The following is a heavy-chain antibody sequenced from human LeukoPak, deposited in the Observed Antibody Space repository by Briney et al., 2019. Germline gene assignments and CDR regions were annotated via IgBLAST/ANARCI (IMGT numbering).Heavy chain of an antibody. D-gene: IGHD3-9*01. CDR3: ASLQTDPTRVNGF. Sequence: TGGSVRLSCEVSGFTFSRRYWMSWIRAVAGKGLEWLASIKGDGSEKYYVDSVRGRFTVSRDSAKNSLYLQLNSLRVEDSAVYYCASLQTDPTRVNGFWGQGTQVTVSS. CDR1: GFTFSRRYW. V-gene: IGHV3-7*01. CDR2: IKGDGSEK. J-gene: IGHJ4*02.